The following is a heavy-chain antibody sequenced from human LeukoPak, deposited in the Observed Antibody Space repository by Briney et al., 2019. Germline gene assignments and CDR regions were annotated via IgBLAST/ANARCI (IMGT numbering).Heavy chain of an antibody. CDR2: INHSGST. CDR1: GGSISSYY. V-gene: IGHV4-59*12. J-gene: IGHJ5*02. CDR3: ARGSHSSGWRSWFDP. D-gene: IGHD6-19*01. Sequence: SETLSLTCTVSGGSISSYYWTWIRQPPGKGLEWIGDINHSGSTNHNPSLKSRVTISVDTSKNQFSLKLSSVTAADTAVYYCARGSHSSGWRSWFDPWGQGTLVTVSS.